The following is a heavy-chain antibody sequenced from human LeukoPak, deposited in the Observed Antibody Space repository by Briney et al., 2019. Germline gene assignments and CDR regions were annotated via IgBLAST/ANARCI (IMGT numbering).Heavy chain of an antibody. CDR2: ISGSSSTI. Sequence: PGGSLRLSCAASSGFTFSSYSMNWVRQAPGKGLEWFSYISGSSSTIYYADSVKGRFTISRDNAKNSLYLQMNSLRDEDTAVYYCARVRGNEWYFDLWGCGTLVTVSS. CDR3: ARVRGNEWYFDL. D-gene: IGHD4-23*01. CDR1: SGFTFSSYS. J-gene: IGHJ2*01. V-gene: IGHV3-48*02.